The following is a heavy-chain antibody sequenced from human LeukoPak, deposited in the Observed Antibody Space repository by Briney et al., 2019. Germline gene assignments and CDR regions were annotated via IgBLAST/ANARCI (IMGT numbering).Heavy chain of an antibody. Sequence: GGSLRLSCAASGVTFSDYYMNWIRQAPGKGLEWVSYISSSSSTIYYADSVKGRFTISRDNSKNTLYLQMNSLRAEDTAVYYCAKDASIYVVPAAIREYFQHWGQGTLVTVSS. CDR1: GVTFSDYY. J-gene: IGHJ1*01. CDR3: AKDASIYVVPAAIREYFQH. CDR2: ISSSSSTI. D-gene: IGHD2-2*02. V-gene: IGHV3-11*01.